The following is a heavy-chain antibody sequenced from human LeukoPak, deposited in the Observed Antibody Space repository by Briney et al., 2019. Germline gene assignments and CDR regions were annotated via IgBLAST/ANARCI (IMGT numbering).Heavy chain of an antibody. Sequence: PGGSLRLSCAASGFTFSSYWMSWVRQAPGKGLEWVANIKQDGSEKYYVDSVKGRFTISRDNAKNSLYLQMNSLRAEDTAVYYCARDLRFLEWLLDYWGQGTLVTVSS. D-gene: IGHD3-3*01. V-gene: IGHV3-7*01. J-gene: IGHJ4*02. CDR3: ARDLRFLEWLLDY. CDR2: IKQDGSEK. CDR1: GFTFSSYW.